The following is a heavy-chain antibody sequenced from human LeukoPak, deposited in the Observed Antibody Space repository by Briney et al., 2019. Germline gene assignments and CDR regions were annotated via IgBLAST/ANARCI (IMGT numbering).Heavy chain of an antibody. CDR3: AREIYFSRGDTDWFDP. CDR1: GGSISSSSYY. D-gene: IGHD6-13*01. J-gene: IGHJ5*02. CDR2: IYYSGST. Sequence: SETLSLTCTVSGGSISSSSYYWGWIRQPPGKGLEWIGSIYYSGSTYYNPSLKSRVTISVDTSKNQFSLELSSVTAADTAVYYCAREIYFSRGDTDWFDPWGQGTLVTVSS. V-gene: IGHV4-39*07.